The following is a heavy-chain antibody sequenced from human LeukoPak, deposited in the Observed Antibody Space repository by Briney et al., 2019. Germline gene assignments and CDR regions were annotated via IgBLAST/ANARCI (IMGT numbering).Heavy chain of an antibody. Sequence: PGGSLRLSCGVSGFTFSNYAMSWVRQAPGKGLEWVSIISGSGAGTSYADSVKGRFTISRDNSKNTLYLQISSLRAEDTAVYYCAKAYTSTLYVGFDYWGQGTLVTVSS. CDR3: AKAYTSTLYVGFDY. J-gene: IGHJ4*02. D-gene: IGHD6-13*01. CDR2: ISGSGAGT. V-gene: IGHV3-23*01. CDR1: GFTFSNYA.